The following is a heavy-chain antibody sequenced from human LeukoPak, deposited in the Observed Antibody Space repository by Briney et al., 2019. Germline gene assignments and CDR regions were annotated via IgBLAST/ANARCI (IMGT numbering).Heavy chain of an antibody. CDR3: VTDHYNNHGNFDF. V-gene: IGHV1-24*01. D-gene: IGHD3-10*01. CDR2: FDREDDQT. CDR1: VFILTELS. J-gene: IGHJ4*02. Sequence: ASVNVSCKDSVFILTELSIHWLRLAPGKGREWMGSFDREDDQTIYAQHLQGRVTMTEDISADTAFLQLRSLTFEDTAVYYCVTDHYNNHGNFDFWGQGTLVSVSS.